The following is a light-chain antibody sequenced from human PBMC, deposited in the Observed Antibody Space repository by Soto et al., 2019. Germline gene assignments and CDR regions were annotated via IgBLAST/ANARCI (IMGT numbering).Light chain of an antibody. J-gene: IGKJ2*01. CDR3: QQSDSTPYT. Sequence: TQMTQSPSSLSASVGDRVIITCRASQSIANHLNWYQQKPGKAPKLLIYAASYLQSGVPSRFSGSGSGTDFTLTISSLQPEDFATYCCQQSDSTPYTFGQGTKVEIK. CDR2: AAS. CDR1: QSIANH. V-gene: IGKV1-39*01.